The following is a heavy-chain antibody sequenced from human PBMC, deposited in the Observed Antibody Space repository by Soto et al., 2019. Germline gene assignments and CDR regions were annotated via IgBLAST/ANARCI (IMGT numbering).Heavy chain of an antibody. CDR1: GGSISSGGYY. J-gene: IGHJ2*01. V-gene: IGHV4-31*03. Sequence: QLQLQESGPGLVKPSQTLSLTCTVSGGSISSGGYYWSWIRQHPGKGLEWIGYIYYSGSTYYNPSLNNRVTGSVDTSKNQFSLKLSSVTSADTVVYYCARARDYCSSTSCYRLCWHFDLWGRGTLVTVS. D-gene: IGHD2-2*01. CDR3: ARARDYCSSTSCYRLCWHFDL. CDR2: IYYSGST.